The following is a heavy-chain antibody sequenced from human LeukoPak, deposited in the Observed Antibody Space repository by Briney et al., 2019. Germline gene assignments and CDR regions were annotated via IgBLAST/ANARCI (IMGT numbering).Heavy chain of an antibody. D-gene: IGHD1-26*01. V-gene: IGHV3-21*01. CDR3: AGDRATSYFDY. CDR1: GFTFSSYS. J-gene: IGHJ4*02. Sequence: GGSLRLSCAASGFTFSSYSMNWVRQAPGKGLEWVSSISSSSSYIYYADSVKGRLTISRDNAKNSLYLQMNSLRAEDTAVYCCAGDRATSYFDYWGQGALVTISS. CDR2: ISSSSSYI.